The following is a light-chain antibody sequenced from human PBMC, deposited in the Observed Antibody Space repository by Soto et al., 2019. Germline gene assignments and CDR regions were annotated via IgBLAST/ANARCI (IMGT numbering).Light chain of an antibody. CDR1: QTVSSI. Sequence: EIVMTQSPATLSVSPGERATLFCRASQTVSSIFLAWYQQKPGQAPRLLIHGASTRATGIPARFSGSGSGTEFTLTISSLQSEDFARYYCQQYSDWPLTFGGGTKVEIK. CDR3: QQYSDWPLT. J-gene: IGKJ4*01. CDR2: GAS. V-gene: IGKV3-15*01.